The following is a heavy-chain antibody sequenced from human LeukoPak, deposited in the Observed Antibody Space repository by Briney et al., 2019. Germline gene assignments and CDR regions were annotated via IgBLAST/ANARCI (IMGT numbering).Heavy chain of an antibody. D-gene: IGHD2-2*01. V-gene: IGHV3-66*01. CDR3: ARMFRRRKDIVVVPAPHEYYFDY. CDR1: GFTISSNY. CDR2: IYSGGST. J-gene: IGHJ4*02. Sequence: GGSLSLSCAASGFTISSNYMSWVRQAPGKGLEWVSVIYSGGSTYYADSVKGRFTISRDNSKNTLYLQMNSLRAEDTAVYHCARMFRRRKDIVVVPAPHEYYFDYWGQGTLVTVSS.